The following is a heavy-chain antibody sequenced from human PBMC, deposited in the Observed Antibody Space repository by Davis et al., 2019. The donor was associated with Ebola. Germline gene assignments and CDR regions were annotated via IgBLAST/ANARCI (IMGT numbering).Heavy chain of an antibody. V-gene: IGHV3-15*01. J-gene: IGHJ4*02. Sequence: GESLKISCVVSGYTFSRAWMSWVRQAPGKGLEWVGRIKSKTDGETIDYAAPVKGRFTISRDDSKNTVYLQMNSLKTEDTAVYYCATGSLRYFDQWGQGTLVTVSS. CDR3: ATGSLRYFDQ. D-gene: IGHD1-14*01. CDR2: IKSKTDGETI. CDR1: GYTFSRAW.